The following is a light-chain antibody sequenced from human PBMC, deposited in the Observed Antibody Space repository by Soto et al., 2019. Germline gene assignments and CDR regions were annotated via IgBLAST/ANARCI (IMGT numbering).Light chain of an antibody. CDR1: QSLRGC. CDR3: QQSYSTPLT. J-gene: IGKJ4*01. Sequence: DIQMTQSPSSLSASVGERVTITCRASQSLRGCLNWYQQKPGKAPKLLIYVESTLENGVPSSISGSGCGADFTPTISSLQPEDSVTYYCQQSYSTPLTFGGGTKVEIK. V-gene: IGKV1-39*01. CDR2: VES.